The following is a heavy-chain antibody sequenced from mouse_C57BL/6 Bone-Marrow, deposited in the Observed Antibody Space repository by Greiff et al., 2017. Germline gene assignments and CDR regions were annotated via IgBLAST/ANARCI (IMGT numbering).Heavy chain of an antibody. CDR2: IDPEYGDT. CDR3: TTYHYGKDYAMDY. J-gene: IGHJ4*01. CDR1: GFNIKDYY. V-gene: IGHV14-1*01. Sequence: VQLQQSGAELVRPGASVKLSCTASGFNIKDYYMHWVKQRPEQGLEWIGRIDPEYGDTEYAPKFQGKATMTADTSSNTAYLQLSSLTSEDTAVYYCTTYHYGKDYAMDYWGQGTSVTVSS. D-gene: IGHD2-1*01.